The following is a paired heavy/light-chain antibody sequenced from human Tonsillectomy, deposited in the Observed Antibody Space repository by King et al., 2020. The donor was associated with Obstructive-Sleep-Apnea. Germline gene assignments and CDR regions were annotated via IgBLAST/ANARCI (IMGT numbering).Light chain of an antibody. CDR1: KLGDKY. CDR3: QAWDSSTVV. V-gene: IGLV3-1*01. J-gene: IGLJ2*01. CDR2: QDS. Sequence: SYELTQPPSVSVSPGQTASITCSGDKLGDKYACWYQQKPGQSPVLVIYQDSKRPSGIPERFSGSNSGNTATLTISGTQAVDEADYYCQAWDSSTVVFGGGTKLTVL.
Heavy chain of an antibody. D-gene: IGHD5-12*01. Sequence: QVTLKESGPVLVKPTETLTLTCTVSGFSLSNARMGVGWIRQPPGRALEWLAHVFSDDEKSYSTSLKSRLTISKDTSKSQVVLTMSNMDPVDTATYYCARIPQQSSGYDTRGFDYWGQGTLVTVSS. CDR1: GFSLSNARMG. V-gene: IGHV2-26*01. CDR3: ARIPQQSSGYDTRGFDY. CDR2: VFSDDEK. J-gene: IGHJ4*02.